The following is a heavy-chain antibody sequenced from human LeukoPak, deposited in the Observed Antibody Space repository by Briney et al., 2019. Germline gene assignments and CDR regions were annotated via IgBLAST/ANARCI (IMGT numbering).Heavy chain of an antibody. J-gene: IGHJ3*02. Sequence: PSETLPLTCTVSGGSLSNYYWTWIRQPPGKGLEWIGFISYSGNTNYNPSLKSRVTISLDTSKNQFSLKLISVTAADTAVYYCAREGHYYDSSGYHDAFDIWGQGTMVTVSS. CDR2: ISYSGNT. D-gene: IGHD3-22*01. CDR3: AREGHYYDSSGYHDAFDI. CDR1: GGSLSNYY. V-gene: IGHV4-59*01.